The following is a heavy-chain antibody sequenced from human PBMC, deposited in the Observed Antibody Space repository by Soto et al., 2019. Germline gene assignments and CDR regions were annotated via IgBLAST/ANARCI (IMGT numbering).Heavy chain of an antibody. CDR2: IYYSGST. CDR3: GRRYGRCIDY. CDR1: GGSISSYY. J-gene: IGHJ4*02. Sequence: SETLSLTCTVSGGSISSYYWSWIRQPPGKGLEWIGYIYYSGSTNYNPSLKSRVTISVDTSKNQFSLKLSSVTAADTAVYYCGRRYGRCIDYWGQGILGTVFS. D-gene: IGHD1-26*01. V-gene: IGHV4-59*01.